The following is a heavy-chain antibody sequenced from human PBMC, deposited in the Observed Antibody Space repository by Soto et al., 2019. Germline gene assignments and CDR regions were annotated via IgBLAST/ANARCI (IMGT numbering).Heavy chain of an antibody. Sequence: GGSLRLSCTASGLTFGDDAMSWFRQAPGKGLEGVGFIRSKAYGGTTEYAASVKGRFTISRDDSKSIAYLQMNSLKTEDTAVYYCTSGYSSSWYHYYYGMDVWGQGTTVTVSS. CDR2: IRSKAYGGTT. D-gene: IGHD6-13*01. CDR3: TSGYSSSWYHYYYGMDV. CDR1: GLTFGDDA. V-gene: IGHV3-49*03. J-gene: IGHJ6*02.